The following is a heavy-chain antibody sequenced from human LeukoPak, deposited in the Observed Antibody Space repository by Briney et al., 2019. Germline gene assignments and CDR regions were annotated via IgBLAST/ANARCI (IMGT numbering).Heavy chain of an antibody. V-gene: IGHV4-39*07. CDR3: ARARDILTGYYMSWFDP. CDR1: GGSISSSSYY. CDR2: IYYSGST. Sequence: SETLSLTCTVSGGSISSSSYYWGWIRQPPGKGLEWIGSIYYSGSTYYNPSLKSRVTISVDTSKNQFSLKLSSVTAADTAVYYCARARDILTGYYMSWFDPWGQGTLVTVSS. D-gene: IGHD3-9*01. J-gene: IGHJ5*02.